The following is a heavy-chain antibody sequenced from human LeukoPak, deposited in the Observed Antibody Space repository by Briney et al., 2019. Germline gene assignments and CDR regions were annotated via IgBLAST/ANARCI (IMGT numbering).Heavy chain of an antibody. J-gene: IGHJ4*02. V-gene: IGHV3-30-3*01. CDR1: GFTFSSYP. CDR2: ISYDGSTK. Sequence: GGSLRLSCATSGFTFSSYPLYWVRQAPGKGLEWVAVISYDGSTKYYADSVKGRFTISTDNSKNTLYLQMNSLRPEDTAVYYCVRDRYTSSWYGPKDYWGQGTLVTVSS. D-gene: IGHD6-13*01. CDR3: VRDRYTSSWYGPKDY.